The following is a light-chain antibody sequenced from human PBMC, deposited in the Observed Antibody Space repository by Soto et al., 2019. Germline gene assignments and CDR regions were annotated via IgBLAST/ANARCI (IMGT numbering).Light chain of an antibody. J-gene: IGKJ4*02. CDR1: QSVRSSH. CDR3: QQYNNWPPWT. CDR2: GAS. Sequence: VLTQSPGTLSVSPGERATLSCRASQSVRSSHLAWYQQKPGQAPRLLIYGASTRATGIPDRFSGSGSGTDSTLTISRLEPEDFAVYYCQQYNNWPPWTFGGGTKVDIK. V-gene: IGKV3-20*01.